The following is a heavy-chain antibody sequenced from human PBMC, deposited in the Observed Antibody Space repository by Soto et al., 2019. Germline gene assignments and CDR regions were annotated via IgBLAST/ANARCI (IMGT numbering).Heavy chain of an antibody. D-gene: IGHD6-19*01. Sequence: QVQLVQSGADVKKPGASVKVSCKASGYNFTSYGISWVRQAPGQGLEWMGWISPHNDRTKYARRFQDRVTMTTETPTSTVYMELGSLRSDDTAVYYCARDLYYSSGRYVDHDACDIWGQGTVVTVSS. CDR3: ARDLYYSSGRYVDHDACDI. CDR2: ISPHNDRT. V-gene: IGHV1-18*01. J-gene: IGHJ3*02. CDR1: GYNFTSYG.